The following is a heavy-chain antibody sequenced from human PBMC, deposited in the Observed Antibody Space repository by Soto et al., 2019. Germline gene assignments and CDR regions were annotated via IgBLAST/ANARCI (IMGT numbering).Heavy chain of an antibody. D-gene: IGHD4-17*01. CDR1: GFTFGSYA. V-gene: IGHV3-23*01. CDR2: ISGSGGST. Sequence: EVQLLESGGGLVQPGGSLRLSCAASGFTFGSYAMSWVRQAPGKGLEWVSAISGSGGSTYYADSVKGRFTISRDNSKNTLYLQMNSLRAEDTAVYYCAKDFVRGDSAEYFQHWGQGTLVTVSS. CDR3: AKDFVRGDSAEYFQH. J-gene: IGHJ1*01.